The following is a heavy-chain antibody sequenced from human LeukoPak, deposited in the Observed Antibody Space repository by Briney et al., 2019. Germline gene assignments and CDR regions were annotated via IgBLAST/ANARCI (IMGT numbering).Heavy chain of an antibody. CDR1: GFTFNSYW. CDR2: IRSDGSIK. V-gene: IGHV3-30*02. D-gene: IGHD6-13*01. Sequence: GGSLRLSCAASGFTFNSYWMSWVRQAPGKGLEWVAFIRSDGSIKYYADSVKGRFTISRDNSKNTLYLQMNSLRPEDTAVYWCAKTHSTSWGIFEYWGQGALVTVSS. CDR3: AKTHSTSWGIFEY. J-gene: IGHJ4*02.